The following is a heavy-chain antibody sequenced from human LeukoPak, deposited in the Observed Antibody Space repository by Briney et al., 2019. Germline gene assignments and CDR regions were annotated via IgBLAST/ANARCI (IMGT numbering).Heavy chain of an antibody. CDR2: IDSGGGT. Sequence: PGGSLRLSCAASGFTFRNYAMSWVRQAPGKGLEWVSAIDSGGGTYYANSVKGQFTISRDNSKNTLYLQLSSLRVEDTAVYYCAKGPQGDWGQGALVTVSS. CDR1: GFTFRNYA. J-gene: IGHJ4*02. V-gene: IGHV3-23*01. CDR3: AKGPQGD. D-gene: IGHD3-16*01.